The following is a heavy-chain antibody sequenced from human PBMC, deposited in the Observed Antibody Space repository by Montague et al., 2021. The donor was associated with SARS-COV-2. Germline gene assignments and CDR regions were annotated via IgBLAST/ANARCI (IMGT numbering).Heavy chain of an antibody. D-gene: IGHD3-22*01. CDR1: TFTVSSNY. Sequence: SLRLSCAASTFTVSSNYMSWVRQAPGKGLEWVSVIYKDGTTYYADSVKGRFTISRHNSKNTLFLQMNRLTAEDTAMYYFARTKDDYYDSSGPLDYWGQGTLVTVSS. CDR3: ARTKDDYYDSSGPLDY. CDR2: IYKDGTT. V-gene: IGHV3-53*04. J-gene: IGHJ4*02.